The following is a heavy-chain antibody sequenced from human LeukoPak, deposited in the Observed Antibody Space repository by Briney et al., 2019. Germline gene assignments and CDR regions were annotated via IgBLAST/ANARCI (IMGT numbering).Heavy chain of an antibody. Sequence: PGGSLRLSCAASGFTFSSYAMSWVRQAPGKGLEWVSAISGSGGSTYYADSVKGRFTISRDNSKNTLYLQMNSLRAEDTAVYYCAKDSETGHRNEKRTVTTNYWGQGTLVTVSS. CDR1: GFTFSSYA. J-gene: IGHJ4*02. CDR2: ISGSGGST. CDR3: AKDSETGHRNEKRTVTTNY. V-gene: IGHV3-23*01. D-gene: IGHD4-17*01.